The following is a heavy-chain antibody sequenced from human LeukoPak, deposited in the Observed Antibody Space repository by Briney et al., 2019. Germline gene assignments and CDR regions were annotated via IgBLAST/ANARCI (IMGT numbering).Heavy chain of an antibody. J-gene: IGHJ5*02. D-gene: IGHD3-10*01. CDR3: ARGSITMLRGVASTWFDP. V-gene: IGHV1-69*06. CDR1: GGTFSSYA. CDR2: IIPIFGTA. Sequence: ASVKVSCKASGGTFSSYAISWVRQAPGQGLEWMGGIIPIFGTANYAQKFQGRVTITADKSTSTAYMELSSLRSEDTAVYYCARGSITMLRGVASTWFDPWGQGTLVTVSS.